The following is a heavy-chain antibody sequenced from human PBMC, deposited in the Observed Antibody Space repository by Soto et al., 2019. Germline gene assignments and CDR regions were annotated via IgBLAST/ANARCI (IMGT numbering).Heavy chain of an antibody. CDR2: LKEDGSEK. J-gene: IGHJ4*02. CDR3: ARDNYYSSDY. V-gene: IGHV3-7*01. D-gene: IGHD3-22*01. CDR1: GFTFSKYW. Sequence: EVQLVESGGGLVQPGGSLRLSCAASGFTFSKYWMSWVRQAPGKGLEWVANLKEDGSEKYYVDSMKGRFTISRDNDESSLYLQMNSLRAEDTALYYCARDNYYSSDYWGQGTLVTVSS.